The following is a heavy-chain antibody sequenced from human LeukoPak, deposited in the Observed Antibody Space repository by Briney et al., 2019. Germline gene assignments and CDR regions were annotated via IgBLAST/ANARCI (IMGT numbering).Heavy chain of an antibody. CDR3: ARELKYSSSLYFDY. Sequence: SQTLSLTCTVSGGSISSGGYYWSWIRQPPGKGLEWIGYIYYSGSTYYNPSLKSRVTISVDTAKNQFSLKLSSVTAADTAVYYCARELKYSSSLYFDYWGQGTLVTVSS. V-gene: IGHV4-30-2*01. D-gene: IGHD6-6*01. J-gene: IGHJ4*02. CDR1: GGSISSGGYY. CDR2: IYYSGST.